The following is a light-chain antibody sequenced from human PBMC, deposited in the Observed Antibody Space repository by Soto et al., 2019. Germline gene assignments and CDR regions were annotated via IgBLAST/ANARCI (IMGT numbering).Light chain of an antibody. CDR3: QQANSLPYN. V-gene: IGKV1-12*02. CDR1: QGISSW. CDR2: AAS. J-gene: IGKJ2*01. Sequence: DIQMTQSPSSVSASVGDRVTITCRASQGISSWLAWYQQKPGKAPKFLIYAASSLQSGVPSRFSRRRSWTDFTRTISSLQPEDFAAYYCQQANSLPYNFGQGTKLEIK.